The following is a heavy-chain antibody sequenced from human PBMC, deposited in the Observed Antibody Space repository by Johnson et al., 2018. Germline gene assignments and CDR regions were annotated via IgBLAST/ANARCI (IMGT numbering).Heavy chain of an antibody. Sequence: VQLLESGGGVVQXGRSLRLXCAASGFTFSSYAMHWVRQAPGKGLEWVAVISYDGSNKYYAASVKGRFTISRDNSKNTLYLQMNSLRAEDTAVYYCARDRVAASYYYYYRDVWGKGTTVTVSS. CDR2: ISYDGSNK. J-gene: IGHJ6*03. CDR1: GFTFSSYA. CDR3: ARDRVAASYYYYYRDV. V-gene: IGHV3-30-3*01. D-gene: IGHD2-15*01.